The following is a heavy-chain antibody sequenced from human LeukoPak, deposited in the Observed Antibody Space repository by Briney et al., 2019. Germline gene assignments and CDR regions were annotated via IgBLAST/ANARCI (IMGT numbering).Heavy chain of an antibody. D-gene: IGHD3-10*01. J-gene: IGHJ5*02. CDR3: ARHSGSGSLSRPFDP. CDR2: IYYTGST. Sequence: SETLSLTCSVSGGSVTSGGFYWGWLRQPPGKGPEWIATIYYTGSTYYNPSLKSRVAISIDTSKNQFSLRLTSVTATDTAVYHCARHSGSGSLSRPFDPWGQGTLVTVSS. V-gene: IGHV4-39*01. CDR1: GGSVTSGGFY.